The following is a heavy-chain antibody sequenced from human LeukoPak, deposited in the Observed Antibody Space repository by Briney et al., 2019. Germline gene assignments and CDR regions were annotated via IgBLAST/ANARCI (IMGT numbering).Heavy chain of an antibody. CDR1: GFTFSSYA. J-gene: IGHJ5*02. Sequence: GGSLRLSCAASGFTFSSYAMSWVRPAPGKGLEWVSAISGSGGSTYYADSVKGRFTISRDNSKNTLYLQMNRLRAEDTAVYYCAKDSVGVLRFLEWFDPWGQGTLVTVSS. D-gene: IGHD3-3*01. CDR3: AKDSVGVLRFLEWFDP. V-gene: IGHV3-23*01. CDR2: ISGSGGST.